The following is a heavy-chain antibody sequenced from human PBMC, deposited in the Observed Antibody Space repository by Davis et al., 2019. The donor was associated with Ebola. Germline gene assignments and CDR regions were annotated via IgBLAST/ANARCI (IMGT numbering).Heavy chain of an antibody. Sequence: MPSETLSLTCAVYGGSFSGYYWSWIRQPPGKGLEWIGEINHSGSTNYNPSLKSRVTISVDTSKNQFSLKLSSVTAADTAVYYCAKDLIAYDFWSGMNWFDPWGQGTLVTVSS. CDR1: GGSFSGYY. CDR3: AKDLIAYDFWSGMNWFDP. V-gene: IGHV4-34*01. CDR2: INHSGST. D-gene: IGHD3-3*01. J-gene: IGHJ5*02.